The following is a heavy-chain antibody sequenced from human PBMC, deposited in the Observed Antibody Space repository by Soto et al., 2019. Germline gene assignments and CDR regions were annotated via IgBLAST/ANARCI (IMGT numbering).Heavy chain of an antibody. CDR2: ISSNSAYI. CDR1: GFTFSKAW. Sequence: GGSLRLSCATSGFTFSKAWVGWVRQAPGKGLEWASTISSNSAYIYYTDALRGRFTISRDNAKNSLHLQMNSLRAEDTAVYYCTRDASRDSSARGWFDPWGPGTLVTVSS. CDR3: TRDASRDSSARGWFDP. D-gene: IGHD6-13*01. J-gene: IGHJ5*02. V-gene: IGHV3-21*01.